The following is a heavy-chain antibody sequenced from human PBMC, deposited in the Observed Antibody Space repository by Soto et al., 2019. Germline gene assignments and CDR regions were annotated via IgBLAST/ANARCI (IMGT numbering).Heavy chain of an antibody. CDR1: GFTFSSYA. Sequence: GGSLRLSCAASGFTFSSYAMSWVRQAPGKGLEWVSAISGSGGSTYYADSVKGRFTISRDNSKNTLYLQMNSLRAEDTAVYYCAKVASLRFLEWLFSPLDYWGQGTLVTVSS. D-gene: IGHD3-3*01. CDR2: ISGSGGST. CDR3: AKVASLRFLEWLFSPLDY. J-gene: IGHJ4*02. V-gene: IGHV3-23*01.